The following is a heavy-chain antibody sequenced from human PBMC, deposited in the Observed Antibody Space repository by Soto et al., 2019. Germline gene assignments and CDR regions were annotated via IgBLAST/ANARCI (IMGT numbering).Heavy chain of an antibody. D-gene: IGHD2-15*01. CDR1: GFKFSNYA. CDR2: INGSGGTT. Sequence: GGSLRLSCAASGFKFSNYAMTWVRQAPGKGLEWVSAINGSGGTTHHAESVKGRFSISRDNYKNTLFVQMNSLRAEDTAVYYCAKVLGDYCSGGSCYTTEYYYYAMDVWGQGTTVTVSS. CDR3: AKVLGDYCSGGSCYTTEYYYYAMDV. J-gene: IGHJ6*02. V-gene: IGHV3-23*01.